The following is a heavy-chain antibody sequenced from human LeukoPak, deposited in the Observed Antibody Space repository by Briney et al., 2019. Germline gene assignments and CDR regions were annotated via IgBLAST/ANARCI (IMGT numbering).Heavy chain of an antibody. V-gene: IGHV4-30-2*01. Sequence: SETPSLTCTVSGGSISSGGYYWSWIRQPPGKGLEWIGYIYHSGSTYYNPSLKSRVTISVDRSKNQFSLKLSSVTAADTAVYYCARANIGDFWSGYSFDYWGQGTLVTVSS. J-gene: IGHJ4*02. CDR1: GGSISSGGYY. CDR2: IYHSGST. D-gene: IGHD3-3*01. CDR3: ARANIGDFWSGYSFDY.